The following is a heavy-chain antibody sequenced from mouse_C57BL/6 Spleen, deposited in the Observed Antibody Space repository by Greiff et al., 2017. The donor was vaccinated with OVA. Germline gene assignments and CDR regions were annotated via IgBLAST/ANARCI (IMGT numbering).Heavy chain of an antibody. Sequence: QLQESGAELVRPGASVTLSCKASGYTFTDYEMHWVKQTPVHGLEWIGAIDPETGGTAYNQKFKGKAILTADKSSSTAYMELRSLTSEDSAVYYCTRRGIYSGAMDYWGQGTSVTVSS. V-gene: IGHV1-15*01. CDR1: GYTFTDYE. CDR3: TRRGIYSGAMDY. D-gene: IGHD2-1*01. J-gene: IGHJ4*01. CDR2: IDPETGGT.